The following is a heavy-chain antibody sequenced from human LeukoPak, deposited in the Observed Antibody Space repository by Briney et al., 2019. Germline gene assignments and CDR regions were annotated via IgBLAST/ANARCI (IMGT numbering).Heavy chain of an antibody. Sequence: GGSLRLSCAASGFSFSDSYMTWIRQAPGKGLEWVAVISYDGSNKYYADSVKGRFTISRDNSKNTLYLQMNSLRAEDTAVYYCAGRGSYYDYWGQGTLVTVSS. D-gene: IGHD1-26*01. CDR3: AGRGSYYDY. V-gene: IGHV3-30-3*01. J-gene: IGHJ4*02. CDR2: ISYDGSNK. CDR1: GFSFSDSY.